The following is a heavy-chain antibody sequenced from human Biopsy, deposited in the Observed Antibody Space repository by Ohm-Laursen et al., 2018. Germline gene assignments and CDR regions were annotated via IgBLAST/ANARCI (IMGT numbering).Heavy chain of an antibody. V-gene: IGHV4-39*01. Sequence: SETLSLTWTVSDGSINSNDYYWGWIRQAPGKGLEWLGSGHYSGATHNNPPLTRRSTISVYTAKNQFFLKLRSSTAADTAVYYCARPLRGGEYEGFDLWGPGTMVSVSP. D-gene: IGHD4-17*01. CDR1: DGSINSNDYY. CDR3: ARPLRGGEYEGFDL. J-gene: IGHJ3*01. CDR2: GHYSGAT.